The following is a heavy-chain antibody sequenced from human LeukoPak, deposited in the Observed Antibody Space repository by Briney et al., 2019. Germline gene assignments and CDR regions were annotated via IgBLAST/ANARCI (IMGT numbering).Heavy chain of an antibody. CDR2: INHSGST. V-gene: IGHV4-34*01. CDR3: ARVRIVVAIIDY. CDR1: GGSFSGYY. D-gene: IGHD3-22*01. Sequence: SETLSLTCAVYGGSFSGYYWSWIRQPPGKGLEWIGEINHSGSTNYNPSLKSRVTISVDTSKNQFSLKLSSVTAADTAVYYCARVRIVVAIIDYWGQGTLVTVSS. J-gene: IGHJ4*02.